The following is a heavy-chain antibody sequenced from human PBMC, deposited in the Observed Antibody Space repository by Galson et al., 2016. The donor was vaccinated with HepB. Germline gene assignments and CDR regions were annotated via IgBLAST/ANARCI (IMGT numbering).Heavy chain of an antibody. Sequence: SVKVSCKASGYTFTSYDINWLRQATGQGLEWMGWMNPHSGKTGYAQKFQGRVTMTRNTSISMAYMELRSLRSDDTAVYYCARGGSDYYDSSGYYYPYYYDGMDVWGQGTTVTVSS. CDR2: MNPHSGKT. J-gene: IGHJ6*02. CDR1: GYTFTSYD. CDR3: ARGGSDYYDSSGYYYPYYYDGMDV. D-gene: IGHD3-22*01. V-gene: IGHV1-8*01.